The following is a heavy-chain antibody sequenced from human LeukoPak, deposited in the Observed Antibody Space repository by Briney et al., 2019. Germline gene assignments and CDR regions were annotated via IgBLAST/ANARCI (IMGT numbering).Heavy chain of an antibody. D-gene: IGHD1-1*01. CDR1: EFSVSSNY. CDR2: IYSGGTT. J-gene: IGHJ4*02. V-gene: IGHV3-66*01. Sequence: PGGSLRLSCAASEFSVSSNYMTWVRQAPGKGLECVSIIYSGGTTYYADSVRGRFTISRDNSKNTLYLQMNSLRAEDTAVYYCAKDGTTTITFDYWGQGALVTVSS. CDR3: AKDGTTTITFDY.